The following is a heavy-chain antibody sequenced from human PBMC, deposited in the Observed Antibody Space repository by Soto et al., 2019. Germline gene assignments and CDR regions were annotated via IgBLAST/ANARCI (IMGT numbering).Heavy chain of an antibody. V-gene: IGHV3-30*18. CDR2: VPHDGRNT. CDR3: AKGGRQWLVTSDFNY. Sequence: ESGGGVVQPGRSLRLSCAASGFTFSDYAMHWVRQAPGKGLEWVAVVPHDGRNTHYADSVKGRFTISRDSSKNTVSLEMTSLRAEDTAVYYCAKGGRQWLVTSDFNYWGQGALVTVSS. CDR1: GFTFSDYA. J-gene: IGHJ4*02. D-gene: IGHD6-19*01.